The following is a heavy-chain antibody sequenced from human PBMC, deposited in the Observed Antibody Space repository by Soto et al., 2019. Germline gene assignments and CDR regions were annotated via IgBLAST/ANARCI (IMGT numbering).Heavy chain of an antibody. J-gene: IGHJ4*02. CDR2: IYWNDDK. D-gene: IGHD2-2*01. CDR3: AHPKYSYCSTSCYVRGGFDY. Sequence: SGPTLVKPTQTLTLTCTFSGFSLSTSEVGVGWIRQPPGKALEWLALIYWNDDKRYSPSLKSRLTITKDTSKNQVVLTMSNMDPVDTATYYCAHPKYSYCSTSCYVRGGFDYWGQGTLVTVSS. CDR1: GFSLSTSEVG. V-gene: IGHV2-5*01.